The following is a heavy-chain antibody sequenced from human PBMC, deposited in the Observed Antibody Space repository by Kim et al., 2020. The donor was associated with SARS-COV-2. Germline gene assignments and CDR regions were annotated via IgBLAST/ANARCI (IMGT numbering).Heavy chain of an antibody. CDR3: AGWLQLPNWFDP. CDR2: IIPIFGTA. Sequence: SVKVSCKASGGTFSSYAISWVRQAPGQGLEWMGGIIPIFGTANYAQKFQGRVTITADESTSTAYMELSSLRSEDTAVYYCAGWLQLPNWFDPWGQGTLVTVSS. CDR1: GGTFSSYA. V-gene: IGHV1-69*13. J-gene: IGHJ5*02. D-gene: IGHD5-12*01.